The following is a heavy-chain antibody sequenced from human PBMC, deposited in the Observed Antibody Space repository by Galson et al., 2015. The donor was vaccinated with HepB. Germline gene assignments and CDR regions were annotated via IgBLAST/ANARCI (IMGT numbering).Heavy chain of an antibody. J-gene: IGHJ5*02. CDR3: ARRDIVVVPAAGDWFDP. Sequence: QSGAEVKKPGESLKISCKGSGYSFTSYWIGWVRQMPGKGLEWMGIIYPGDSDTRYSPSFQGQVTISADKSISTAYLQWSSLKASDTAMYYCARRDIVVVPAAGDWFDPWGQGTLVTVSS. CDR1: GYSFTSYW. D-gene: IGHD2-2*01. CDR2: IYPGDSDT. V-gene: IGHV5-51*03.